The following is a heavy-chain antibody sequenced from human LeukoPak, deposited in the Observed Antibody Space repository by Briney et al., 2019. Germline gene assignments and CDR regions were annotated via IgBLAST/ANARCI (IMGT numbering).Heavy chain of an antibody. D-gene: IGHD6-19*01. V-gene: IGHV4-59*01. CDR3: ASLAVAGTSAFDI. CDR1: GGSISSYY. Sequence: PSETLSLTCTVSGGSISSYYWSWIRQPPGKGLEWIGYIYYSGSTNYNPSLKRRVTISVDASKNQFSLKLSSVTAADTAVYYCASLAVAGTSAFDIWGQGTMVTVSS. J-gene: IGHJ3*02. CDR2: IYYSGST.